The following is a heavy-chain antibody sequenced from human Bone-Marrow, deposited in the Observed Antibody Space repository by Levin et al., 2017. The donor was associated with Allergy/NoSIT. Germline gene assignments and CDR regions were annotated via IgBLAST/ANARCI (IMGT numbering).Heavy chain of an antibody. CDR2: IYFSGIT. Sequence: SETLSLTCNVSGVSMTNGRYYWAWIRQPPGRGLEWIGTIYFSGITYYSPSLKSRVRLSVDTSTNQFSLRVASVTAADTAVYFCARRQGPYYDSRYGYLNSDAFDIWGHGTVVSVSS. CDR1: GVSMTNGRYY. J-gene: IGHJ3*02. CDR3: ARRQGPYYDSRYGYLNSDAFDI. V-gene: IGHV4-39*01. D-gene: IGHD3-3*01.